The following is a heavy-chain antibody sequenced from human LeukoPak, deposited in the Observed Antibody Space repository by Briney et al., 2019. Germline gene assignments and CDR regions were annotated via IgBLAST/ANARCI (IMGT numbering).Heavy chain of an antibody. J-gene: IGHJ2*01. CDR2: IYTSWST. CDR3: ARHGVCFGETLETLYWYFDL. D-gene: IGHD3-10*01. CDR1: GGSISSYY. Sequence: PSEPLSLTCTVSGGSISSYYWSWFRKPAGKGLECIGRIYTSWSTNYNPYVKSRVTMSVDTSKRQFSLKLTSVTAADTAVYYCARHGVCFGETLETLYWYFDLWGRGTLVTVSS. V-gene: IGHV4-4*07.